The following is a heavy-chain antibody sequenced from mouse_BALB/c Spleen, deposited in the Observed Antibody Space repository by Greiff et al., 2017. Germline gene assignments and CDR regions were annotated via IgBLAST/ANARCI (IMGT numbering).Heavy chain of an antibody. Sequence: VQLKESGGGLVKPGGSLKLSCAASGFTFSSYAMSWVRQSPEKRLEWVAEISSGGSYTYYPDTVTGRFTISRDNAKNTLYLEMSSLRSEDTAMYYCARDDYALAWFAYWGQGTLVTVSA. CDR3: ARDDYALAWFAY. J-gene: IGHJ3*01. V-gene: IGHV5-9-4*01. CDR1: GFTFSSYA. CDR2: ISSGGSYT. D-gene: IGHD2-4*01.